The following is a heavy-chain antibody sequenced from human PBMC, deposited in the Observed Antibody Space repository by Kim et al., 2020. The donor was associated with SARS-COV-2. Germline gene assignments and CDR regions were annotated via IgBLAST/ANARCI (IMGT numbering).Heavy chain of an antibody. CDR3: ATGLYTGTPVADAFNI. J-gene: IGHJ3*02. Sequence: SVKGRFTISRDGPENTLYLKMNSLRVEDTAVYYCATGLYTGTPVADAFNIWGQGTMVTVSS. D-gene: IGHD1-1*01. V-gene: IGHV3-30*07.